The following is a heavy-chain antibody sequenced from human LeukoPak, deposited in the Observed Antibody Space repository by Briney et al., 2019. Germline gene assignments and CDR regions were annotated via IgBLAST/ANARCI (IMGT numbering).Heavy chain of an antibody. CDR2: IYYSGST. CDR1: GGSISSYY. D-gene: IGHD3-9*01. J-gene: IGHJ4*02. V-gene: IGHV4-59*08. Sequence: SETLSLTCTVSGGSISSYYWSWIRQPPGKGLEWIGYIYYSGSTNYNPSLKSRVTISVDTSKNQFSLKLSSVTAADTSLYYWAAYDILTGYDSFDYWGQGTLVTVSS. CDR3: AAYDILTGYDSFDY.